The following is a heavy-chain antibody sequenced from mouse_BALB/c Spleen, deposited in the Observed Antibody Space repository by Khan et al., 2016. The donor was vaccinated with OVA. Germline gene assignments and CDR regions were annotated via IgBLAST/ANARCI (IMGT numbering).Heavy chain of an antibody. Sequence: EVQLVESGPGLVKPSQSLSLTCTVTGYSITSGYGRNWIRQSPGNKLECMGYISYSGSTNYNPSLKSRISITRDTSKNQFFLQLNSVTTEDTATYYCARTARIKYWGQGTTLTVSS. CDR3: ARTARIKY. CDR1: GYSITSGYG. V-gene: IGHV3-2*02. CDR2: ISYSGST. D-gene: IGHD1-2*01. J-gene: IGHJ2*01.